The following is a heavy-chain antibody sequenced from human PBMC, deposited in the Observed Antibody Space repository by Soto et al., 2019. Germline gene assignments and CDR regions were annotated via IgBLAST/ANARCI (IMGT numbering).Heavy chain of an antibody. V-gene: IGHV3-9*01. Sequence: EVQLVESGGGLVQPGRSLRLSCAASGFRFDDYGMHWVRQVPGKGLEWVSGISYYSGSIGYADSVKGRFTNSRDNTKNSLYREMDSLGGGDAALYYWGKSMGGTANGMDVWGQGTTVTVSS. CDR3: GKSMGGTANGMDV. D-gene: IGHD2-15*01. J-gene: IGHJ6*02. CDR1: GFRFDDYG. CDR2: ISYYSGSI.